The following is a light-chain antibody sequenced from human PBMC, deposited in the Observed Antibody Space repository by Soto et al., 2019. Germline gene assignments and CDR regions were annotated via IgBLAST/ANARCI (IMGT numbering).Light chain of an antibody. J-gene: IGLJ1*01. CDR1: SSDVGDYKY. Sequence: QSALTQPASVSGSPGQSITISCTGTSSDVGDYKYVSRYQQHPDKAPKLMIYVVSNRPSGVSNRFSGSKSGNTASLTISGLQAEDEADYYCASYTSSDTPYVFGTGTKLTVL. CDR2: VVS. V-gene: IGLV2-14*01. CDR3: ASYTSSDTPYV.